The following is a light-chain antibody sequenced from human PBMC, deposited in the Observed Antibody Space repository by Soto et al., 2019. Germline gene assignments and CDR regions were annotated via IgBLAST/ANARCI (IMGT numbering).Light chain of an antibody. Sequence: EIVMTQSPATLSVSPGGRATLSCRASQSVSSNLAWYQQKPGQTPRLLFYGASTRATGIPARFSGSGAGTDFTLTISSLQSEDFEVYYCQQYNNWPLTFGGGTKVEIK. CDR1: QSVSSN. V-gene: IGKV3-15*01. CDR3: QQYNNWPLT. CDR2: GAS. J-gene: IGKJ4*01.